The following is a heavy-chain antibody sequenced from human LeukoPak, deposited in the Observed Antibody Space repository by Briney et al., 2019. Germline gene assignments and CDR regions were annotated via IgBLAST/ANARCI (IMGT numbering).Heavy chain of an antibody. CDR3: SRAQSGSGLGY. D-gene: IGHD6-25*01. CDR2: IRRKASGGAI. CDR1: GFSFADEA. Sequence: GGSLRLSCTTSGFSFADEALSWFRQAPGKGLEWVGFIRRKASGGAIEYATSVKGRFTISRDDSNGIAYLQMNSLRAEDTAVYYCSRAQSGSGLGYWGQGTLVTVSS. V-gene: IGHV3-49*03. J-gene: IGHJ4*02.